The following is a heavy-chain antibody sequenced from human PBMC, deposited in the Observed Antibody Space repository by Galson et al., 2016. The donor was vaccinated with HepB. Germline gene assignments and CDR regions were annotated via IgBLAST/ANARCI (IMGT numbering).Heavy chain of an antibody. J-gene: IGHJ4*02. CDR1: GFTFSNYG. CDR3: ARRHEYCPPVGCSVDY. Sequence: SLRLSCAASGFTFSNYGMHWVRQAPGKGLEWVAADSMAGRRKFYADSVKGRFTISRDNSNRMPFLQMSSLRADDTAVYYCARRHEYCPPVGCSVDYWGQGTLVSVSS. D-gene: IGHD2/OR15-2a*01. V-gene: IGHV3-30*03. CDR2: DSMAGRRK.